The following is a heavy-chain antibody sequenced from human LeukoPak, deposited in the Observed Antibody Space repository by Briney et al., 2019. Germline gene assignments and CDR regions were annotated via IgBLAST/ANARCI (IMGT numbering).Heavy chain of an antibody. D-gene: IGHD3-22*01. V-gene: IGHV3-23*01. Sequence: GGSLRLSCAASGFIFSSYWMHWVRQAPGKGLVWVSAISGSGSSTYYADSVKGRFTISRDNSKNTLYLQMNSLRAEDTAVYYCTKGEGYYDAWGQGTLVTVSS. CDR1: GFIFSSYW. CDR3: TKGEGYYDA. CDR2: ISGSGSST. J-gene: IGHJ4*02.